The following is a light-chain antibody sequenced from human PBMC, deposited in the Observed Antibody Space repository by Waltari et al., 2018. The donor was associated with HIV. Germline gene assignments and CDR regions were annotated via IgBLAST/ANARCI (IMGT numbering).Light chain of an antibody. CDR1: TPTIGNNY. Sequence: QSVLTQPPSVSAAPGQKITISCSGSTPTIGNNYVSWYQQLPGTAPKLLIYDNHKRPSGIPDRFSGSKSGTSATLGITGLQTGDEADYYCGTWDSSLSAGVFGGGTKVTVL. V-gene: IGLV1-51*01. CDR2: DNH. CDR3: GTWDSSLSAGV. J-gene: IGLJ2*01.